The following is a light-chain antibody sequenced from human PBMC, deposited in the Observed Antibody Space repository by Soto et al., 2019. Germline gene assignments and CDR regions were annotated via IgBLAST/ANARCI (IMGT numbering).Light chain of an antibody. CDR2: GAS. V-gene: IGKV3-20*01. Sequence: IVLTQSPGTLSLSQGARATLHCRASPSVSNNYLAWYSQKAGQAPRLLIYGASSRATGIPDRFTGSASGTDFTLTLRRLETEDCAVYYCQQYSSSPWTFGPVTKGDIK. J-gene: IGKJ1*01. CDR1: PSVSNNY. CDR3: QQYSSSPWT.